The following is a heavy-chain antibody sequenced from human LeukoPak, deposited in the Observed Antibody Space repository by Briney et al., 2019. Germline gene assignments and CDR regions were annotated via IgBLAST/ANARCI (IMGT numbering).Heavy chain of an antibody. J-gene: IGHJ6*03. D-gene: IGHD2-21*02. V-gene: IGHV1-69*05. Sequence: ASVKVSCKASGGTFSSYAISWVRQAPGQGLEWMGRIIPIFGTANYAQKFQGRVTIITDESTSTAYMELSGLRSEDTAVYYCARAYCGGDCYGAGYYYMDVWGKGTTVTVSS. CDR1: GGTFSSYA. CDR2: IIPIFGTA. CDR3: ARAYCGGDCYGAGYYYMDV.